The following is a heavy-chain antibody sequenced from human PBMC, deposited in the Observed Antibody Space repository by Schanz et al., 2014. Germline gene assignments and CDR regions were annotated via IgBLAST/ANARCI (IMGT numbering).Heavy chain of an antibody. Sequence: QVQLVESGGGLVQPGGSLRLSCSASGFTFNRYSMHWVRQAPGKGLEFVSSVSNSGGGTFYADSVKGRFTISRDNSKNTLYLQMNSLRAEDTAVYYCARDRWDWNNAFDIWGQGTMVTVSS. V-gene: IGHV3-64*04. CDR1: GFTFNRYS. D-gene: IGHD1-1*01. CDR2: VSNSGGGT. CDR3: ARDRWDWNNAFDI. J-gene: IGHJ3*02.